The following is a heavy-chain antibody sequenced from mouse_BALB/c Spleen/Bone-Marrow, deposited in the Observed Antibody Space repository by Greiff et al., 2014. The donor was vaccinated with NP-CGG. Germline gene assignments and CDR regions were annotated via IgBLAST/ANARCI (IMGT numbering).Heavy chain of an antibody. J-gene: IGHJ2*01. CDR1: GFTFSGHG. CDR3: ARGRDWFDY. V-gene: IGHV5-6-3*01. D-gene: IGHD3-3*01. Sequence: EVKLVESGGGLVQPGGSPKLSCAASGFTFSGHGMSWVRRTPDKGLELVATISGSGSSTYYPDSVKGRFTISRDNARNTLYLQMSSLKSEDTAMYYCARGRDWFDYWGQGTTLTVSS. CDR2: ISGSGSST.